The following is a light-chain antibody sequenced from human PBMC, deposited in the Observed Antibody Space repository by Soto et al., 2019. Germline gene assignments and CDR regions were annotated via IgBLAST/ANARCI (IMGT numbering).Light chain of an antibody. J-gene: IGKJ2*01. CDR1: QSLLHSNGYNY. CDR2: LGS. Sequence: DIVMTQSPLSLPVTPGEPASISCRYSQSLLHSNGYNYLDWYLQKPGQSPQLLIYLGSNRASGVPDRFSGSGSGADFTLKISRVEAEDVGVYYCMQALQTPYTFCQGTKLEIK. CDR3: MQALQTPYT. V-gene: IGKV2-28*01.